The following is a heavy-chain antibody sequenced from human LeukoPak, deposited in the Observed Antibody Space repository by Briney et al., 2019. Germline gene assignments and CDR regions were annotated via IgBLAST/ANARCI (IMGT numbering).Heavy chain of an antibody. V-gene: IGHV4-59*01. Sequence: NPSETLSLTCTVSGASLSSYYCSWIRQSPGKGLEWIGLISYSGSTKYNSSLESRVTISADTSKSQCSLKLSSVTAANTAVYYCVRGAGWLPDYWGQGTLVTVSS. CDR1: GASLSSYY. CDR2: ISYSGST. J-gene: IGHJ4*02. CDR3: VRGAGWLPDY. D-gene: IGHD5-24*01.